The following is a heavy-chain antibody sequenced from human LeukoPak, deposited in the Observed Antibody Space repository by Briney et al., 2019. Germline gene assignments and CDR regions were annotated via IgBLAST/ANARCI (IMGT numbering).Heavy chain of an antibody. Sequence: PGESLKISCKGSGYSFTNYWIGWVRQMPGKGLEWMGIIYPADSNTRYSPSFQGQVTISADKFISTAYLQWSSLTASGTAMYYCASSYSSGWFFDYWGQGTLVTVSS. D-gene: IGHD6-19*01. CDR1: GYSFTNYW. J-gene: IGHJ4*02. CDR3: ASSYSSGWFFDY. CDR2: IYPADSNT. V-gene: IGHV5-51*01.